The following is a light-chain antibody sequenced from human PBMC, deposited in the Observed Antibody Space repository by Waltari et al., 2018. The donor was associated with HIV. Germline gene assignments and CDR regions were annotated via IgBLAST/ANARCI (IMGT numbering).Light chain of an antibody. Sequence: DIQMTQSPSTLSASVGARVTITCRASPSISSWLAWYQQKPGKAPKLLIYKASSLESGVPTRVSGSVAGTEVTLTISSLQPDDCATYDCQQYNSYSDTSGQGTKLEIK. CDR1: PSISSW. J-gene: IGKJ2*01. CDR3: QQYNSYSDT. CDR2: KAS. V-gene: IGKV1-5*03.